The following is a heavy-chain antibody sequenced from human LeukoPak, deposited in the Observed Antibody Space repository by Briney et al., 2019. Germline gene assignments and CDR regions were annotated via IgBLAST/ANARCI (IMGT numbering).Heavy chain of an antibody. CDR1: GYTFIGYY. CDR3: ARDRIGAT. V-gene: IGHV1-2*02. J-gene: IGHJ4*02. D-gene: IGHD1-26*01. CDR2: INPNSGGT. Sequence: ASVKVSCKASGYTFIGYYMYWVRQAPGQGLEWMGWINPNSGGTNYAQKFQGRVTMTRDTSINTAYMEPSRLRSDDTAVYYCARDRIGATWGQGTLVTVSS.